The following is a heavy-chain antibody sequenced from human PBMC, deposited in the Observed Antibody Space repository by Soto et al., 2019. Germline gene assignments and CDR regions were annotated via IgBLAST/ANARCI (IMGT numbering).Heavy chain of an antibody. V-gene: IGHV3-23*01. Sequence: GGSLRLSCAASGFTFRKYAMNWVRQAPGKGLEWVSSISDSGATTYYADSVKGRFTISRDNSESALYLQMNSLRAEDTAVYYCAKDKLDSGSSMGNWFDPWGQGTLVTV. J-gene: IGHJ5*02. D-gene: IGHD3-10*01. CDR2: ISDSGATT. CDR3: AKDKLDSGSSMGNWFDP. CDR1: GFTFRKYA.